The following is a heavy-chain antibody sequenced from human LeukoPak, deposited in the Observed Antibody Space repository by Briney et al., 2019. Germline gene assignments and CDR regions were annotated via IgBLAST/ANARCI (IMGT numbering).Heavy chain of an antibody. CDR1: GYTFTGYY. CDR3: ARSEGVGATYDHNYYYYMDV. V-gene: IGHV1-2*02. CDR2: INPNSGGT. J-gene: IGHJ6*03. D-gene: IGHD1-26*01. Sequence: GASVKVSCKASGYTFTGYYMHWVRQAPGQGLEWMGWINPNSGGTNYAQKFQGRVTMTRDTSISTAYMELSRLRSDVTAVYYCARSEGVGATYDHNYYYYMDVWGKGTTVTVSS.